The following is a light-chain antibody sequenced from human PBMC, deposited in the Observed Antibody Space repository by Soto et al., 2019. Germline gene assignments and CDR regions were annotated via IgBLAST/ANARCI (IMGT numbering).Light chain of an antibody. CDR3: AAWDDSLRGFYV. V-gene: IGLV1-47*01. CDR1: SSNIGSNY. Sequence: QSVLTQPPSASGTPGQRVTISCSGSSSNIGSNYVYWYQQLPGTAPKLLIYRNNQRPSGVPDRFSGSKSGTSASLAISGLRSEDVAVYYCAAWDDSLRGFYVFGTGTKVTVL. J-gene: IGLJ1*01. CDR2: RNN.